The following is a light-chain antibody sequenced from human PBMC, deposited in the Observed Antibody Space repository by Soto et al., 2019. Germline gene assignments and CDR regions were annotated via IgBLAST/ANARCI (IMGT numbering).Light chain of an antibody. J-gene: IGLJ2*01. CDR3: AAWDDSLNGVV. Sequence: QPVLTQPPSASGTPGQRVTISCSGSSSNIGSNTVNWYQQLPGTAPKLLIHSNNQWPSGVPDRFSGSKSGTSASLDISGLQSEDEADYYCAAWDDSLNGVVFGGGTKLTVL. CDR2: SNN. V-gene: IGLV1-44*01. CDR1: SSNIGSNT.